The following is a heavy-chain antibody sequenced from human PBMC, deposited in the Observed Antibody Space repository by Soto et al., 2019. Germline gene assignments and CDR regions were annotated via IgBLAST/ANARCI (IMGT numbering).Heavy chain of an antibody. CDR3: AVSYSDFDY. CDR2: INPNSGGT. D-gene: IGHD4-4*01. CDR1: GYTFTGYY. Sequence: ASVKVSCKASGYTFTGYYMHWVRQAPGQGLEWMGWINPNSGGTNYAQKFQGRVTMTRDTSTSTVYMELNSLRSEDTAIYYCAVSYSDFDYWGQGTLVTVSS. V-gene: IGHV1-2*02. J-gene: IGHJ4*02.